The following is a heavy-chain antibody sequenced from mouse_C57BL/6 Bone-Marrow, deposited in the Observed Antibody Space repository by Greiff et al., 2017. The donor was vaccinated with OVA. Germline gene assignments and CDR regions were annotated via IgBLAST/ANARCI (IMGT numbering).Heavy chain of an antibody. CDR3: ARRGDYYGSSYFDY. V-gene: IGHV5-6*02. CDR1: GFTFSSYG. J-gene: IGHJ2*01. D-gene: IGHD1-1*01. Sequence: EVMLVESGGDLVKPGGSLKLSCAASGFTFSSYGMSWVRQTPDKRLEWVATISSGGSYTYYPDSVKGRFTISRDNAKNTLYLQMSSLKSEDKAMYYCARRGDYYGSSYFDYWGQGTTLTVSS. CDR2: ISSGGSYT.